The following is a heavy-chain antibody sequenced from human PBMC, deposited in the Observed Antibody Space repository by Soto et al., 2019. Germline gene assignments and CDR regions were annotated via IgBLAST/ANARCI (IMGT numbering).Heavy chain of an antibody. CDR3: AHRPSGWYLFDY. D-gene: IGHD6-19*01. V-gene: IGHV2-5*01. J-gene: IGHJ4*02. CDR2: IYWNDDK. Sequence: QITLKESGPTLVIPTQTLTLTCTFSGFSLSTSGLGVGWIRQPPGKALEWLALIYWNDDKRYSPSLKARLTITKDTSKNPVVLTMTNMDQVDTATYYCAHRPSGWYLFDYWGQGTLVTVSS. CDR1: GFSLSTSGLG.